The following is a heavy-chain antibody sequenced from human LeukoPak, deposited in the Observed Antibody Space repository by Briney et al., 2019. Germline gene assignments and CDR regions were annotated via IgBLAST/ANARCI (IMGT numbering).Heavy chain of an antibody. CDR3: ARSARDGYNNYFDY. CDR1: GGSISSSGFY. CDR2: IYASGIT. V-gene: IGHV4-61*09. J-gene: IGHJ4*02. D-gene: IGHD5-24*01. Sequence: SETLSLTCTVSGGSISSSGFYWSWLRQPAGKGLEWIGHIYASGITSYNPSLKSRVTLSVDTSKNQFSLNLSSVTAADTAVYYCARSARDGYNNYFDYWGQGTLVTVSS.